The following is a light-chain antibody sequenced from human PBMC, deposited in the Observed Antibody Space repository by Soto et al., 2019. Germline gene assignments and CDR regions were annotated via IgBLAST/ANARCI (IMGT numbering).Light chain of an antibody. V-gene: IGKV1-5*03. J-gene: IGKJ1*01. Sequence: DIQMTHSPSTLSASVGDRVTITCRASQSISSWLAWYQHQPWKAPKLLIYKASSLVTGVPSRFSGGGSGTEFTLPISSLQPDDFATYYSHQYNGYSLPFGQGTKLQIK. CDR1: QSISSW. CDR2: KAS. CDR3: HQYNGYSLP.